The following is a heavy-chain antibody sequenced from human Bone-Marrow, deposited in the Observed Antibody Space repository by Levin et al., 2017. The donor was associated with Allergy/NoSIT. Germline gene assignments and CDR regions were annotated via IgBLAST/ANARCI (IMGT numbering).Heavy chain of an antibody. D-gene: IGHD5/OR15-5a*01. Sequence: SQTLSLTCTVSGASITTYYWSWIRQPPGKGLEWIGQFYYSGNTHYNPSLKSRVTISIDTSKNQFSLKLSSVTAADTAVYFCARQPVSDWFDPWGQGTLVTVSS. CDR2: FYYSGNT. CDR1: GASITTYY. V-gene: IGHV4-59*08. CDR3: ARQPVSDWFDP. J-gene: IGHJ5*02.